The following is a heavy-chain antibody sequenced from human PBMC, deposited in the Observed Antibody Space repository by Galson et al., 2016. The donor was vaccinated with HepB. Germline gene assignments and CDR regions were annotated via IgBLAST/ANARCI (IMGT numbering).Heavy chain of an antibody. V-gene: IGHV4-4*02. J-gene: IGHJ4*02. Sequence: SETLSLTCAVSGGSLSTNTWWSWVRQPPGKGLEWIGQIHHTGLSYFNPSLKSRVTMSVDKSSNQVSLKLSSVTAADTAVYYCAREAPADYFDYWGRGTLVTVSS. CDR2: IHHTGLS. CDR1: GGSLSTNTW. D-gene: IGHD6-13*01. CDR3: AREAPADYFDY.